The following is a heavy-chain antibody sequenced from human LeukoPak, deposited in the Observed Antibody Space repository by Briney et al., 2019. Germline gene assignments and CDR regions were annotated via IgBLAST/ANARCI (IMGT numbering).Heavy chain of an antibody. V-gene: IGHV3-9*01. J-gene: IGHJ4*02. Sequence: GGSLRLSCAASGFTFDDYAMHWVRQAPGKGLEWVSGISWNGGSIHYADSVKGRFTISRDNSKNTLYLQMNSLRAEDTAVYYCAKDRRYDYYDSSGYYRLFDYWGQGTLVTVSS. CDR3: AKDRRYDYYDSSGYYRLFDY. CDR1: GFTFDDYA. CDR2: ISWNGGSI. D-gene: IGHD3-22*01.